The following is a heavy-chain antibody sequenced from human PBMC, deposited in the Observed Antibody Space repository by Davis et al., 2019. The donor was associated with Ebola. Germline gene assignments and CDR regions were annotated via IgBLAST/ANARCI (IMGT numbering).Heavy chain of an antibody. J-gene: IGHJ4*02. Sequence: TFSSYWMSWVRQAPGKGLEWIGSIYYSGSTYYNPSLKSRVTISVDTSKNQFSLKLSSVTAANTAVYYCARLNIAVAGVPFDYWGQGTLVTVSS. D-gene: IGHD6-19*01. V-gene: IGHV4-39*01. CDR1: TFSSYW. CDR2: IYYSGST. CDR3: ARLNIAVAGVPFDY.